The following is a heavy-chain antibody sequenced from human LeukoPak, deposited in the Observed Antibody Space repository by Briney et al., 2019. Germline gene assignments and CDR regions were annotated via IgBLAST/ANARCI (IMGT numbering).Heavy chain of an antibody. V-gene: IGHV3-21*01. CDR2: ISSSSTYI. J-gene: IGHJ4*02. D-gene: IGHD3-22*01. CDR1: GFTFSSYT. CDR3: ARDDYDSSTPYYFDY. Sequence: GGSLRLSCAASGFTFSSYTMNWVRQSPGKGLEWVSSISSSSTYIYYADSVKGRFTISRDNAKNSLYLQMNSLRAEDTAVYYCARDDYDSSTPYYFDYWGQGTLVTVSS.